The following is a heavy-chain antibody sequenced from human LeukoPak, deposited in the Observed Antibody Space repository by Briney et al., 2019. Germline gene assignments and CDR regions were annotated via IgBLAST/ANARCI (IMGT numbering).Heavy chain of an antibody. CDR2: IKQDGSET. D-gene: IGHD6-19*01. J-gene: IGHJ4*02. CDR1: GVAIRNSW. V-gene: IGHV3-7*01. CDR3: TSVIWNSGWQHY. Sequence: PGGSLRLACVASGVAIRNSWMSWVRQAPGKGLEWVANIKQDGSETYYVDSVTGRFTISRDNTKKSLYLQMDSLRAEDTAFYCTSVIWNSGWQHYWGQGTLVTVSS.